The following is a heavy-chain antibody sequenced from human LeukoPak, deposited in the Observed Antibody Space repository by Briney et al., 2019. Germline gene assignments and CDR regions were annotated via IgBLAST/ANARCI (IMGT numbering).Heavy chain of an antibody. CDR1: GFTFSDYY. D-gene: IGHD2-21*02. Sequence: GGSLRLSCAASGFTFSDYYMSWIRQAPGKGLEWVSYISSSTSYTEYADSVKGRFTISRDNAKNSVYLQLNSLRAEDTAVYFCARDLSTVTASDYWGQGTLVTVSS. CDR2: ISSSTSYT. J-gene: IGHJ4*02. V-gene: IGHV3-11*06. CDR3: ARDLSTVTASDY.